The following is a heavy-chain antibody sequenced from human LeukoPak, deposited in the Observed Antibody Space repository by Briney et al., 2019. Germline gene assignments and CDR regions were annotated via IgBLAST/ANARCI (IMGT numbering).Heavy chain of an antibody. J-gene: IGHJ3*02. V-gene: IGHV5-51*01. CDR2: IYPDDSDI. CDR1: GYSFTSYW. Sequence: GESLKISCKGSGYSFTSYWIGWVRQMPGKGLEWMGIIYPDDSDIRHSPPFQGQVTISADKSICTAYLQWSSLKASDTAMYFCARRSSFGAFDIWGQGTMVTVSS. CDR3: ARRSSFGAFDI. D-gene: IGHD3-3*01.